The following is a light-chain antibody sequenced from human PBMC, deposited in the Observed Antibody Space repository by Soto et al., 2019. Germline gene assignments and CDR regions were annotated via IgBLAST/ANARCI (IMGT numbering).Light chain of an antibody. CDR3: QYRGIWPPGAT. Sequence: EIVLTQSPVTLSLSPGERATLSCRASQSINNYLAWYQQKPGQPPRLLIYDASNRATAIPVRFSGSGSGTDFPLTISSLETEDSAVYYCQYRGIWPPGATFGGGTKVEIK. J-gene: IGKJ4*01. CDR2: DAS. V-gene: IGKV3-11*01. CDR1: QSINNY.